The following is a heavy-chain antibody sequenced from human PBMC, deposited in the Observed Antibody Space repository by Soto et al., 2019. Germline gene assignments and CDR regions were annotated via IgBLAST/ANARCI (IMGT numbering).Heavy chain of an antibody. CDR3: ARDQDQIQPTVSGMDV. Sequence: DSVKVSCKASGYTFTSYGISWVRQAPGQGLEWMGWISAYNGNTNYAQKLQGRVTMTTDTSTSTAYMELRSLRSDDTAVYYCARDQDQIQPTVSGMDVWGQGTTVTVSS. V-gene: IGHV1-18*04. D-gene: IGHD4-4*01. CDR2: ISAYNGNT. J-gene: IGHJ6*02. CDR1: GYTFTSYG.